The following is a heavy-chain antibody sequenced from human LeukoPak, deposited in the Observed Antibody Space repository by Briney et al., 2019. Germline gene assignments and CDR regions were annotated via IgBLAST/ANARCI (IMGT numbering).Heavy chain of an antibody. D-gene: IGHD2-15*01. J-gene: IGHJ5*02. CDR2: INPSGGST. V-gene: IGHV1-46*01. CDR1: GYTFTSYY. Sequence: ASVTVSCTASGYTFTSYYMHWVRQAPGQGLEWMGIINPSGGSTSYAQKFQGRVTMTRDTSTSTVYMELSSLRSEDTAVYYCARGWVATDWFDPWGQGTLVTVSS. CDR3: ARGWVATDWFDP.